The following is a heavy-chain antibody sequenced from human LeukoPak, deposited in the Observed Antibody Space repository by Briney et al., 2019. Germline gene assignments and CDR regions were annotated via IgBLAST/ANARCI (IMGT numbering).Heavy chain of an antibody. V-gene: IGHV3-23*01. CDR3: AKSPVPYCSGGSCYGMDV. D-gene: IGHD2-15*01. Sequence: PGGSLRLSCAASGFIFSSYSMSWVRQAPGKGLEWVSVISGSGGSTYYADSVKGRFTISRDNSKNTLYLQMNSLRVEDTAGYYCAKSPVPYCSGGSCYGMDVWGQGTTVTVSS. CDR1: GFIFSSYS. CDR2: ISGSGGST. J-gene: IGHJ6*02.